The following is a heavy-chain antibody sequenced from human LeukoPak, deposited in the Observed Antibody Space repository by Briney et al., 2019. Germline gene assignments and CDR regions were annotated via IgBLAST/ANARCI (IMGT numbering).Heavy chain of an antibody. Sequence: ASVKVSCKVSGYTFTSYGISWVRQAPGQGLEWMGWISAYNGNTNYAQKLQGRVTMTTDTSTSTAYMELRSLRSDDTAVYYCARDRNSGRGYWNYYYMDVWGKGTTVTISS. CDR1: GYTFTSYG. CDR2: ISAYNGNT. CDR3: ARDRNSGRGYWNYYYMDV. V-gene: IGHV1-18*01. J-gene: IGHJ6*03. D-gene: IGHD1-26*01.